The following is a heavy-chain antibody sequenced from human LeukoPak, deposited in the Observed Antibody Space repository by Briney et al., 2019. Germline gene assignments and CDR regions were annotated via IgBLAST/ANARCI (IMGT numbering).Heavy chain of an antibody. V-gene: IGHV3-7*01. CDR1: GFTFSSYW. CDR2: IKQDGSEK. Sequence: GGSLRLSCGASGFTFSSYWMSWVRQAPGKGLEWVANIKQDGSEKYYVDSVKGRFTISRDNAKNSLYLQMNSLRAEDTAVYYCARPNYDFWSGRGSFDYWGQGTLVTVSS. CDR3: ARPNYDFWSGRGSFDY. D-gene: IGHD3-3*01. J-gene: IGHJ4*02.